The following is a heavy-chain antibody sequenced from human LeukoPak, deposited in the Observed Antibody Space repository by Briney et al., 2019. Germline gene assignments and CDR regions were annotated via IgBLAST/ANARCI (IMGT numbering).Heavy chain of an antibody. CDR3: VRGVFSYTISWYYGDY. CDR2: INTDGSRT. Sequence: PGGSLRLSCAASGFTFSNAWMIWVRQAPGKGLEWVSRINTDGSRTNYADSVKGRFTVSRDNAKNTLYLQMNSLRAEDMAVYYCVRGVFSYTISWYYGDYWGQGALVTVSS. D-gene: IGHD6-13*01. V-gene: IGHV3-74*01. J-gene: IGHJ4*02. CDR1: GFTFSNAW.